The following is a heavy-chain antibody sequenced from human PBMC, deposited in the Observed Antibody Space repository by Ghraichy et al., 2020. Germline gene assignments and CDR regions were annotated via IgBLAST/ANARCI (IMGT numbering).Heavy chain of an antibody. CDR3: ARTYTPGYSSSWAEF. D-gene: IGHD6-13*01. Sequence: SETLSLTCAVSGYSISSGYYWGWIRQPPGKGLEWIGSIYHSGSTYYNPSLKSRVTISVDTSKNQFSLKLSSVTAADTAVYYCARTYTPGYSSSWAEFWGQGTLVTVSS. J-gene: IGHJ4*02. V-gene: IGHV4-38-2*01. CDR1: GYSISSGYY. CDR2: IYHSGST.